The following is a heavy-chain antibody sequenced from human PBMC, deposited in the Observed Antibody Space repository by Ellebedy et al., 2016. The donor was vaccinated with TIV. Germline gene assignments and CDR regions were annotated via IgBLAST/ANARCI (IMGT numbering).Heavy chain of an antibody. CDR2: ISADTGNR. D-gene: IGHD2-15*01. V-gene: IGHV1-18*01. CDR1: GYRFNNYG. Sequence: ASVKVSXXASGYRFNNYGIGWVRQSPGQGLEWVGWISADTGNRNYAQKLQGRVTLTTDTSTSTAYMELRSLRSDDTAVYFCAKATVVRPAEFDYWGQGTLVTVSS. CDR3: AKATVVRPAEFDY. J-gene: IGHJ4*02.